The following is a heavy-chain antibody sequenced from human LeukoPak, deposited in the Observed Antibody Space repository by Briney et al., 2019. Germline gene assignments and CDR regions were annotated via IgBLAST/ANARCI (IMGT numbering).Heavy chain of an antibody. Sequence: ASVKVSCKASVYTFTGYYMHWVRQPPGQGLEWMGWINPNSGGTNYAQKFQGRVTMTRDTSISTAYMELSRLRSDDTAVYYCATAFKYGSGSYYFDYWGQGTLVTVSS. CDR3: ATAFKYGSGSYYFDY. CDR1: VYTFTGYY. V-gene: IGHV1-2*02. D-gene: IGHD3-10*01. CDR2: INPNSGGT. J-gene: IGHJ4*02.